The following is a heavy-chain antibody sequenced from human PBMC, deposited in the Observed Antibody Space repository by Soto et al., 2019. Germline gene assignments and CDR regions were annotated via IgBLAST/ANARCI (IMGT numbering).Heavy chain of an antibody. J-gene: IGHJ4*02. V-gene: IGHV1-18*01. CDR3: ASGRYDASGYFDY. CDR1: GNTFTNFG. CDR2: ISAYTDDP. Sequence: QGQLVQSGAEVKKPGASVKVSCTASGNTFTNFGVTWVRQAPGQGLEWMGWISAYTDDPNYAQKFQDRVTFTGDTSLNTAYMELSSLRSDDTAMFYCASGRYDASGYFDYWGQGTLVTVSS. D-gene: IGHD3-22*01.